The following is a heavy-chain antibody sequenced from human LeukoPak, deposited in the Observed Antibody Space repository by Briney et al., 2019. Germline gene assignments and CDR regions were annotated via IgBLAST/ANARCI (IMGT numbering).Heavy chain of an antibody. CDR1: GFTFSSYG. J-gene: IGHJ6*02. CDR3: AKDLWRVVVVPAAMPFYYYGMDV. Sequence: GGSLRLSCAASGFTFSSYGMHWVRQAPGKGLEWVAVISYDGSNKYYADSVKGRFTISRDNSKNTLCLQMNSLRAEDTAVYYCAKDLWRVVVVPAAMPFYYYGMDVWGQGTTVTVSS. V-gene: IGHV3-30*18. CDR2: ISYDGSNK. D-gene: IGHD2-2*01.